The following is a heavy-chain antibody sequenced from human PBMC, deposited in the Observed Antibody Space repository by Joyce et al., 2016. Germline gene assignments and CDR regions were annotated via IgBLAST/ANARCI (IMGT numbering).Heavy chain of an antibody. J-gene: IGHJ6*02. V-gene: IGHV3-48*04. D-gene: IGHD1-1*01. CDR1: GFSFNSYS. Sequence: EVQLVESGGGLVRPGGSRRLSCAASGFSFNSYSMNWVRQAPGKGLEWISYISSSGGDKYYADSVKGRFTISRDNAKDSLYLQMNGLRAEDTAVYYCARKLEPSYYYSYGMNVWGQGTTVTVSS. CDR2: ISSSGGDK. CDR3: ARKLEPSYYYSYGMNV.